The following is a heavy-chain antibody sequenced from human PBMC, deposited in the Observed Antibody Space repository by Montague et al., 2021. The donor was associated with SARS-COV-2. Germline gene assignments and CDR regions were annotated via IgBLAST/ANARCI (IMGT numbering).Heavy chain of an antibody. J-gene: IGHJ4*02. D-gene: IGHD5-12*01. V-gene: IGHV4-34*01. CDR1: GGSFSGYY. Sequence: SETLSLTCAVYGGSFSGYYWSWIRQPPGKGLEWIGEINHSGSTNYNPSLKSRVTISVDTSKNQFSLKLSSVTAADTAVYYCARVVGRGYSGYEGEYWGQGTLVTVSS. CDR3: ARVVGRGYSGYEGEY. CDR2: INHSGST.